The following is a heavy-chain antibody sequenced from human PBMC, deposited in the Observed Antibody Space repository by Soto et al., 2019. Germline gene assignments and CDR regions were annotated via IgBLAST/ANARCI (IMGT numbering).Heavy chain of an antibody. CDR3: ARVAGSSSWNYYYYGMDV. CDR2: IYYSGST. CDR1: GGSISSGDYY. V-gene: IGHV4-30-4*01. Sequence: SETLSLTCTVSGGSISSGDYYWSWIRQPPGKGLEWIGYIYYSGSTYYNPSLKSRVTISVDTSKNQFSLKLSSVTAADTAVYYCARVAGSSSWNYYYYGMDVWGQGTTVTVSS. D-gene: IGHD6-13*01. J-gene: IGHJ6*02.